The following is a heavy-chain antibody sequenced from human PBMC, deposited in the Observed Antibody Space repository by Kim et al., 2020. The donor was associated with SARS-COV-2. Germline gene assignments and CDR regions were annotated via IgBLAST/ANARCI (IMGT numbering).Heavy chain of an antibody. J-gene: IGHJ5*02. CDR2: IDPSDSYT. CDR1: GYSFTSYW. V-gene: IGHV5-10-1*01. D-gene: IGHD3-10*01. Sequence: GASLQISCKGSGYSFTSYWISWVRQMPGKGLEWMGRIDPSDSYTNYSPSFQGHVTISADKSISTAYLQWSSLMASDTAMYYCARQFVGEFINWFDPWGQGTLVTVSS. CDR3: ARQFVGEFINWFDP.